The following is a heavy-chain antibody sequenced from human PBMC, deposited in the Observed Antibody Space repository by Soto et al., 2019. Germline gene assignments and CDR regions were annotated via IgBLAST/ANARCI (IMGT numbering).Heavy chain of an antibody. CDR3: ARGTPSPLIVRSSRGPWFDP. J-gene: IGHJ5*02. CDR2: MYYGGRT. Sequence: SETLSLTCTVSGGSISSYYWSWSRQPPGKGLEWIGYMYYGGRTNYNPSLKSRVTISVDTSKMQVSLKLSSVTAAATAVYFCARGTPSPLIVRSSRGPWFDPWGQRTLVTVSS. V-gene: IGHV4-59*08. CDR1: GGSISSYY. D-gene: IGHD2-15*01.